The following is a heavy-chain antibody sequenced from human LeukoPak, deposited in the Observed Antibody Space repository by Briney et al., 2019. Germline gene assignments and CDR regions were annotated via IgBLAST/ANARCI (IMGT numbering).Heavy chain of an antibody. V-gene: IGHV1-2*02. CDR2: INPNSGGT. J-gene: IGHJ4*02. Sequence: ASVTVSCKASGYTFTGYYMHWVRQAPGQGLEWMGWINPNSGGTNYAQKFQGRVTMARDTSISTAYMELSRLRSDDTAVYYCARDLGAYVGDYWGQGTLVTVSS. D-gene: IGHD3-16*01. CDR3: ARDLGAYVGDY. CDR1: GYTFTGYY.